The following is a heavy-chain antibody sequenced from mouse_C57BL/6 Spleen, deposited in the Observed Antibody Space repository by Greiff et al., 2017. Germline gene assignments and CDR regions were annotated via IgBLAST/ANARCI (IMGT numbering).Heavy chain of an antibody. CDR2: IDPSDSDT. V-gene: IGHV1-52*01. D-gene: IGHD1-1*01. J-gene: IGHJ2*01. CDR1: GYTFTSYW. Sequence: VQLQQPGAELVRPGSSVKLSCKASGYTFTSYWMHWVKQRPIQGLAWIGNIDPSDSDTHSNQKFKNNATLTVDKSSSTAYMQLSSLTSEDSAVYYCARDYGSSYGGVDYWGQGTTLTVSS. CDR3: ARDYGSSYGGVDY.